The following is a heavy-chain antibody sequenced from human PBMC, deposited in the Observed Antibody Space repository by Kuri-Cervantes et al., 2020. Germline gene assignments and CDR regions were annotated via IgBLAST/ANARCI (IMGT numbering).Heavy chain of an antibody. CDR2: ISGSGGST. V-gene: IGHV3-23*01. CDR1: GFTFSNYA. D-gene: IGHD3-16*01. J-gene: IGHJ3*02. CDR3: AREIALGAFDI. Sequence: GESLKISCAASGFTFSNYAMSWVRQAPGKGLDWVSAISGSGGSTYYADSVKGRFTISRDNSKNTLYLQMNSLRAEDTAVYYCAREIALGAFDIWGQGTMVTVSS.